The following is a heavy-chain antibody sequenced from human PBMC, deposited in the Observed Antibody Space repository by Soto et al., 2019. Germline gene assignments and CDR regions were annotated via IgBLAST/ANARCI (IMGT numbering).Heavy chain of an antibody. J-gene: IGHJ6*02. V-gene: IGHV3-13*01. D-gene: IGHD3-9*01. CDR2: IGTVGNT. CDR3: FGRVGLSSGRYCMDV. Sequence: PGGCLRLSCKASGFTFFTYDMHWVRQLPGEGLEWVSGIGTVGNTDYLGSVKGRFTISRDNAQGSVYLDMDDRRTGETTAFFYFGRVGLSSGRYCMDVWGQGTTVTVSS. CDR1: GFTFFTYD.